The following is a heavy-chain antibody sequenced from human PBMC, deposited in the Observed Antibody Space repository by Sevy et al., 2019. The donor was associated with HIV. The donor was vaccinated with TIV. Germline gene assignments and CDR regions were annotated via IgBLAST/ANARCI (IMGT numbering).Heavy chain of an antibody. J-gene: IGHJ3*02. D-gene: IGHD3-10*01. V-gene: IGHV3-53*01. CDR3: ARDRWFGELNLVGAFDI. CDR1: GFTVSSNY. CDR2: IYSGGST. Sequence: GGSLRLSCAASGFTVSSNYMSWVRQAPGKGLEWVSVIYSGGSTYYADSVKGRFTISRDNSKNTQYLQMNSLRAEDTAVYYCARDRWFGELNLVGAFDIWGQGTMVTVSS.